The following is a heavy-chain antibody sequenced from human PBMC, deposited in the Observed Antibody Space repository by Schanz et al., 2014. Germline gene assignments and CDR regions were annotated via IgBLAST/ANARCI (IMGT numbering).Heavy chain of an antibody. D-gene: IGHD1-26*01. CDR1: GDSISTSYY. J-gene: IGHJ4*02. V-gene: IGHV4-39*01. Sequence: QVQLQESGPGLVKPSETLSLTCTVSGDSISTSYYWGWIRQPPGKGLGWIGSVYYSGGSYYNPPPKPRVPMPVDTSKNQFPLRLGSGTAADTAVYYCARPNSASYRIYYFDYWGQGTLVTVSS. CDR2: VYYSGGS. CDR3: ARPNSASYRIYYFDY.